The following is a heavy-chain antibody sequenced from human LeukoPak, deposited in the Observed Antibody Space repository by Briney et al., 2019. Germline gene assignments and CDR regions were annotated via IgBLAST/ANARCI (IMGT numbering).Heavy chain of an antibody. CDR1: GFTFDDYG. J-gene: IGHJ4*02. CDR2: ISGSGGST. CDR3: AKTTYYDFWSGYYPYYFDY. D-gene: IGHD3-3*01. V-gene: IGHV3-23*01. Sequence: GRSLRLSCEASGFTFDDYGMHWVRQAPGKGLEWVSAISGSGGSTYYADSVKGRFTISRDNSKNTLYLQMNSLRAEDTAVYYCAKTTYYDFWSGYYPYYFDYWGQGTLVTVSS.